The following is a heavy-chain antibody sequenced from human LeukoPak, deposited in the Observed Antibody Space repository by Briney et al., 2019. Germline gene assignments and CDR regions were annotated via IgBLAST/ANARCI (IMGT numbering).Heavy chain of an antibody. Sequence: GGSLRLSCAASGFMFSSYGMHWVRQAPGKGLEWVAVISYDGSNKYYADSVKGRFTISRDNSKNTLYLQMNSLRAEDTAVYYCARDRGPYCTNGVCYPKNWFDPWGQGTLVTVSS. D-gene: IGHD2-8*01. CDR2: ISYDGSNK. V-gene: IGHV3-33*05. J-gene: IGHJ5*02. CDR1: GFMFSSYG. CDR3: ARDRGPYCTNGVCYPKNWFDP.